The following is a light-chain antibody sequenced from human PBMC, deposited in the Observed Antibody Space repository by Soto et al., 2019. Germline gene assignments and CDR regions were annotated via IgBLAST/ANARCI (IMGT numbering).Light chain of an antibody. Sequence: QSVLSQPPSASGTPGQSVTISCSGSTSNIGSSSVYWYQQLPGTAPKVFIYENNRRPSGVPDRFSGSKSGTSASLAISGLRSEDEAEYYCATWDDSLSGPVFGGGTKLTVI. CDR1: TSNIGSSS. CDR2: ENN. V-gene: IGLV1-47*01. J-gene: IGLJ2*01. CDR3: ATWDDSLSGPV.